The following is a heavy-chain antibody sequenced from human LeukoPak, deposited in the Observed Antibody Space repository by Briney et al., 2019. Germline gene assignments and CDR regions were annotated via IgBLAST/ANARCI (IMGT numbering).Heavy chain of an antibody. CDR1: GGSFSGYY. J-gene: IGHJ6*03. CDR3: ARGRGTSGSNRDFYYYYYMDV. V-gene: IGHV4-34*01. CDR2: INHSGST. D-gene: IGHD2-15*01. Sequence: PSETLSLTCAVYGGSFSGYYWSWIRQPPGKGLEWIGEINHSGSTNYNPSLKSRVTISVDTSKNQFSLKLSSVTAADTAVYYCARGRGTSGSNRDFYYYYYMDVWGKGTTVTVSS.